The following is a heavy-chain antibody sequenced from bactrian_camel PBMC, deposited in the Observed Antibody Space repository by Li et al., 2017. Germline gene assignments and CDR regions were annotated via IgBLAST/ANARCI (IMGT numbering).Heavy chain of an antibody. V-gene: IGHV3S40*01. CDR2: INSSGGNR. CDR3: TRETKWVGYHEMAEY. CDR1: GFIFGGYT. J-gene: IGHJ4*01. Sequence: VQLVESGGGSVQPGGSLRVSCVGTGFIFGGYTITWVRQAPGKALEWISDINSSGGNRNYADAVKGRFISSRDNTKNTGYLQLNGLKSEDTAMYYCTRETKWVGYHEMAEYWGQGTQVTVS. D-gene: IGHD5*01.